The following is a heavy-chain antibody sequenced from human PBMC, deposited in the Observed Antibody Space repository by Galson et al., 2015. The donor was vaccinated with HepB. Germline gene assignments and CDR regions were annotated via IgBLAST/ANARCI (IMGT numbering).Heavy chain of an antibody. J-gene: IGHJ6*02. CDR2: ISSNGGST. V-gene: IGHV3-64D*06. Sequence: SLRLSCAASGFTFSSYAMHWVRQAPGKGLEYVSAISSNGGSTYYADSVKGRFTISRDNSKNTLYLQMSSLRAEDTAVYYCVKGGCSGGSCYPRSGYGMDVWGQGTTVTVSS. CDR1: GFTFSSYA. D-gene: IGHD2-15*01. CDR3: VKGGCSGGSCYPRSGYGMDV.